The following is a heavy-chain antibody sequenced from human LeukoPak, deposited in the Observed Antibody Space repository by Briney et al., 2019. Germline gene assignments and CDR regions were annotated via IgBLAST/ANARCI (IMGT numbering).Heavy chain of an antibody. Sequence: GGSLRLSCAASGFTFSSYWMSWVRQAPGKGLEWVSVIYSGGSTYYADSVKGRFTISRDNSKNTLYLQMNSLRAEDTAVYYCARENRTSFDYWGQGTLVTVSS. V-gene: IGHV3-53*01. CDR2: IYSGGST. J-gene: IGHJ4*02. D-gene: IGHD1-14*01. CDR3: ARENRTSFDY. CDR1: GFTFSSYW.